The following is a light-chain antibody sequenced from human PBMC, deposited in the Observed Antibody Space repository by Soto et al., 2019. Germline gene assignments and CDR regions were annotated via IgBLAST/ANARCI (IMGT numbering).Light chain of an antibody. CDR3: QQYGNSYT. V-gene: IGKV3-20*01. Sequence: EIVLTQSPGTLSLSPGERATLSCRASQSVPANYLAWYQQKPGQAPRLLIYGASTRATGIPDRFSGSGSGKDFTLTISRLEPEDFAVYHCQQYGNSYTFGQGTKLEIK. CDR1: QSVPANY. J-gene: IGKJ2*01. CDR2: GAS.